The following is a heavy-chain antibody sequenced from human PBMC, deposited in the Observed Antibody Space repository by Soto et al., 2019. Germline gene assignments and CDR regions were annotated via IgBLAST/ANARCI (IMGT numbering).Heavy chain of an antibody. Sequence: SETLSLTCTVPGGSISSYYWSWIRQPPGKGLEWIGYIYYSGSTNYNPSLKSRVTISVDTSKNQFSLKLSSVTAADTAVYYCARGDYDYVWGSYRYTGFDYWGQGTLVTVSS. D-gene: IGHD3-16*02. V-gene: IGHV4-59*01. J-gene: IGHJ4*02. CDR2: IYYSGST. CDR3: ARGDYDYVWGSYRYTGFDY. CDR1: GGSISSYY.